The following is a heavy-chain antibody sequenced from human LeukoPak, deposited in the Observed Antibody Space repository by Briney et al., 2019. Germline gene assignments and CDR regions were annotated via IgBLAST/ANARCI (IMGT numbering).Heavy chain of an antibody. J-gene: IGHJ4*02. CDR3: AKDHSRIAVAVTGGFFDY. CDR1: GFTFSSYA. CDR2: ISGSGGST. D-gene: IGHD6-19*01. V-gene: IGHV3-23*01. Sequence: GGSLRLSCAASGFTFSSYAMSWVRQAPGKGLEWVSAISGSGGSTYYADSVKGRFTISRDNSKNTLYLQMNSLRAEDTAVYYCAKDHSRIAVAVTGGFFDYWGQGTLSPSPQ.